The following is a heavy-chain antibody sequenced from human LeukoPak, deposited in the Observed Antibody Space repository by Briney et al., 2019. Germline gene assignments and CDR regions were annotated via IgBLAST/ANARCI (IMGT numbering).Heavy chain of an antibody. D-gene: IGHD5-18*01. CDR2: ISSSSSYI. CDR1: GFTFSNAW. J-gene: IGHJ6*02. V-gene: IGHV3-21*01. Sequence: PGGSLRLSCAASGFTFSNAWMSWVRQAPGKGLEWVSSISSSSSYIYYADSVKGRFTISRDNAKNSLYLQMNSLRAEDTAVYYCARDSGYSYGYYYYYGMDVWGQGTTVTVSS. CDR3: ARDSGYSYGYYYYYGMDV.